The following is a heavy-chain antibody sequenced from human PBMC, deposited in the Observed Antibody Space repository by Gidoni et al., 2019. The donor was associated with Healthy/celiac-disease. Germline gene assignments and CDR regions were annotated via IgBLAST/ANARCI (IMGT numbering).Heavy chain of an antibody. J-gene: IGHJ5*02. CDR3: ARDHEQWLVREGWFDP. Sequence: QVQLQESGPGLVKPSETLSLTCTVSGCSISSYYWSWIRPPAGKGLEWIGRIYTSGRTNYNPSLKSRVTMSVDTSKNQFSLKLSSVTAADTAVYYCARDHEQWLVREGWFDPWGQGTLVTVSS. CDR2: IYTSGRT. V-gene: IGHV4-4*07. D-gene: IGHD6-19*01. CDR1: GCSISSYY.